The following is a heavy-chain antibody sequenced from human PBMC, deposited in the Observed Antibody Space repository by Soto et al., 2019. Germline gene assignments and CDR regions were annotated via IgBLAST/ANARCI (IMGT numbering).Heavy chain of an antibody. D-gene: IGHD5-12*01. V-gene: IGHV1-69*13. CDR3: ASSRDIVARPGDY. CDR2: IIPIFGTA. CDR1: GGTFSSYA. Sequence: SVKVSCKASGGTFSSYAISWVRQAPGQGPEWMGGIIPIFGTANYAQKFQGRVTITADESTSTAYMELSSLRSEDTAVYYCASSRDIVARPGDYWGQGTLVTVSS. J-gene: IGHJ4*02.